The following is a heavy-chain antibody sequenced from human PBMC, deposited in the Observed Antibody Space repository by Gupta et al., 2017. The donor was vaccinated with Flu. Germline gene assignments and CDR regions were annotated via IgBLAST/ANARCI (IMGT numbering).Heavy chain of an antibody. V-gene: IGHV4-61*02. CDR2: IYPSGST. D-gene: IGHD6-13*01. J-gene: IGHJ4*02. CDR1: GGSFLSASYY. Sequence: QVQLQESVPGLVKPSQTLSLTCTVPGGSFLSASYYWSWIRQPAGKGLEWIGRIYPSGSTNYNPSHKSRVTISVDTSKNQFSLKLSSVTAADTAVYYCARDSIAAAGTGFDYWGQGTLVTVSS. CDR3: ARDSIAAAGTGFDY.